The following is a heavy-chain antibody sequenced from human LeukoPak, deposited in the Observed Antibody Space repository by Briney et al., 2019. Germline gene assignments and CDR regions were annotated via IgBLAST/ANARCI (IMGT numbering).Heavy chain of an antibody. V-gene: IGHV3-30*18. Sequence: GRSLRLSCAASGFTFSSYGMHWGRQAPGEGLEWGAVISYDGSNKYSADSVKGRFTISTDNSKNTLYLQMNSLRAEDTAVYYCAKEYCSGTSCYGGMDVWGQGTTVTVSS. CDR2: ISYDGSNK. D-gene: IGHD2-2*01. J-gene: IGHJ6*02. CDR1: GFTFSSYG. CDR3: AKEYCSGTSCYGGMDV.